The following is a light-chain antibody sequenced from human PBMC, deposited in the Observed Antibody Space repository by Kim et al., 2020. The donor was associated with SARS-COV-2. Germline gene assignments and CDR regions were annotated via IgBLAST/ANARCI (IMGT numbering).Light chain of an antibody. Sequence: LAPGEVPTLSSRARHSVSRYLAWYQQKPGQAPRLLIYDASNRATVIPARFSGSGSGTDFPLPISSLEPEDFAVYYCQQRSNWPLTFGGGTKVDIK. CDR1: HSVSRY. J-gene: IGKJ4*01. CDR3: QQRSNWPLT. CDR2: DAS. V-gene: IGKV3-11*01.